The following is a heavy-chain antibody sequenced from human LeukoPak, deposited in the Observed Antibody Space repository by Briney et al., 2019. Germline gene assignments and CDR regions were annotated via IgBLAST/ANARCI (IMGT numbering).Heavy chain of an antibody. V-gene: IGHV4-34*01. CDR2: INHSGST. CDR3: ARRRLYYYDSSGYYP. Sequence: KPSETLSLTRAVYGGSFSGYYWSWIRQPPGKGLEWIGEINHSGSTNYNPSLKSRVTISVDTSKNQFSLKLSSVTAADTAVYYCARRRLYYYDSSGYYPWGQGTLVTVSS. J-gene: IGHJ5*02. CDR1: GGSFSGYY. D-gene: IGHD3-22*01.